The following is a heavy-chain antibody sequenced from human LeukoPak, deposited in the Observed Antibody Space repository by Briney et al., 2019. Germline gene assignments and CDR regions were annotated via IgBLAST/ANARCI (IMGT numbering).Heavy chain of an antibody. J-gene: IGHJ4*02. V-gene: IGHV3-7*05. Sequence: GGSLRLSCGASGLTFSNYWMTWVRQAPGKGLEWVANIKRDGSQKNYVHSVKGRFTISRDNAENSLYLQMNSLRAEDTAVYYCARAYGSDEGLDYWGQGTLVTVSS. D-gene: IGHD2-21*01. CDR3: ARAYGSDEGLDY. CDR2: IKRDGSQK. CDR1: GLTFSNYW.